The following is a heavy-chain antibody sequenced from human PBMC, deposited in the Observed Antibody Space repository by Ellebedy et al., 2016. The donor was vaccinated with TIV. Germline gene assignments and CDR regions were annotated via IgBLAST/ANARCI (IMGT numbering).Heavy chain of an antibody. J-gene: IGHJ3*01. Sequence: PGGSLRLSCAASGFTFSNHNMNWVRQAPGKGLEWLSYISTSSSTIYYSDSVRGRVTISRDDAENSLFLQMNTLRAEDTAIYYCARDRSDGFDVWGQGTLVAVSS. CDR3: ARDRSDGFDV. CDR1: GFTFSNHN. CDR2: ISTSSSTI. V-gene: IGHV3-48*01.